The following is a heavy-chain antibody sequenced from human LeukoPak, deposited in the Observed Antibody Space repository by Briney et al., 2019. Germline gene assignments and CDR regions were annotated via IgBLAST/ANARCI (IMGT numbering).Heavy chain of an antibody. CDR2: IYYSGSA. J-gene: IGHJ4*02. CDR1: GGSISNSSYY. CDR3: ARHWVVTPNY. V-gene: IGHV4-39*01. Sequence: PSETLSLTCIVSGGSISNSSYYWGWIRQPPGKGLEWIGSIYYSGSAYYNPSLKSRVTISVDTSKDPFSLKLTSVTAADTAVYYCARHWVVTPNYWGQGTLATVSS. D-gene: IGHD4-23*01.